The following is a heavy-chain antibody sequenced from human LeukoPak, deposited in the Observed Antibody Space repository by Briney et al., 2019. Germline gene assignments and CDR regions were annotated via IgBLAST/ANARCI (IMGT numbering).Heavy chain of an antibody. CDR2: IIPILGTA. D-gene: IGHD4-17*01. Sequence: SVKVSCKASGGTFSSYTISWVRQAPGQGLEWMGTIIPILGTANYAQKFQGRVTIIADKSTGTAYMELSRLKSEDTAVYYRARDDFDGAINYWGQGTLVTVSS. V-gene: IGHV1-69*08. J-gene: IGHJ4*02. CDR3: ARDDFDGAINY. CDR1: GGTFSSYT.